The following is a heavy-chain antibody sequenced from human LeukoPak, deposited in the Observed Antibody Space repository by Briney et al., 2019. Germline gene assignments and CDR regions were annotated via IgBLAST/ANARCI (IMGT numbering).Heavy chain of an antibody. CDR1: GFTFSNYG. Sequence: GGSLRLSCAASGFTFSNYGRHWVRQAPGKGLEGVAVISYDGSNKYYADSVKGRFTISRDNSKNTLYLQINSLRAEDTAIYYCAKAPMEDSWYLHFDYWGQGTLVTVSS. CDR3: AKAPMEDSWYLHFDY. V-gene: IGHV3-30*18. J-gene: IGHJ4*02. D-gene: IGHD6-13*01. CDR2: ISYDGSNK.